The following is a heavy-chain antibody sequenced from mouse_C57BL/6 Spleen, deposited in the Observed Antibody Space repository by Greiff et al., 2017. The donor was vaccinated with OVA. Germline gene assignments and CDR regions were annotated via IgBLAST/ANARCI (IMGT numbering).Heavy chain of an antibody. CDR1: GFTFSDYY. CDR2: INYDGSST. J-gene: IGHJ1*03. CDR3: ARVDYGSSNWYFDV. D-gene: IGHD1-1*01. Sequence: EVKVVESEGGLVQPGSSMKLSCTASGFTFSDYYMAWVRQVPEKGLEWVANINYDGSSTYYLDSLKSRFIISRDNAKNILYLQMSSLKSEDTATYYCARVDYGSSNWYFDVWGTGTTVTVSS. V-gene: IGHV5-16*01.